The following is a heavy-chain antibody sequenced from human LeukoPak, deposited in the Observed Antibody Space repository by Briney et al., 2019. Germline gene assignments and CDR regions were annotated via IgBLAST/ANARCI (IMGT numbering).Heavy chain of an antibody. V-gene: IGHV1-46*01. D-gene: IGHD1-26*01. CDR2: INPSGGST. J-gene: IGHJ4*02. CDR3: ARVGWELLSLDY. Sequence: ASVKVSCKASGYTFTSNYIHWVRQAPGQGLEWMGIINPSGGSTSYAQKFQGRVTMTRDTSTSTVYMELSSLRSEDTAVYYCARVGWELLSLDYWGQGTLVTVSS. CDR1: GYTFTSNY.